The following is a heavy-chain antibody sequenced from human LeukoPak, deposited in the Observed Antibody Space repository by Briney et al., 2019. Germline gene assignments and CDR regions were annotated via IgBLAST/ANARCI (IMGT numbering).Heavy chain of an antibody. V-gene: IGHV1-8*01. CDR1: GYTFTSYD. D-gene: IGHD2-15*01. CDR3: ARVRARYCSGGSCYPLHY. J-gene: IGHJ4*02. Sequence: GASVKVSCKASGYTFTSYDINWVRQATGQGLEWMGWMNPNSGNTGYAQKFRGRVTMTRNTSISTAYMELSSLRSEDTAVYYCARVRARYCSGGSCYPLHYWGQGTLVTVSS. CDR2: MNPNSGNT.